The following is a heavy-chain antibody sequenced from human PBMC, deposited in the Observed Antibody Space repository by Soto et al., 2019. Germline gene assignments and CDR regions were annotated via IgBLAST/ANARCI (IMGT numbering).Heavy chain of an antibody. CDR3: AKEKKPGPRDITFVREAFMY. J-gene: IGHJ4*02. D-gene: IGHD3-10*01. V-gene: IGHV3-23*01. CDR1: GFTFSSYA. CDR2: ISGSGGST. Sequence: PGGSLRLSCAASGFTFSSYAMSWVRQAPGKGLEWVSAISGSGGSTYYADSVKGRFTISRDNSKNTLYLQMNSLRAEDTAVYYCAKEKKPGPRDITFVREAFMYWGQGTRVTVSS.